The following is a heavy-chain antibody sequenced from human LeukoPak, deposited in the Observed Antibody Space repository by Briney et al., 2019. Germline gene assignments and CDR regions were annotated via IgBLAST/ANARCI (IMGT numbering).Heavy chain of an antibody. V-gene: IGHV3-7*03. CDR2: MNQDGSEK. Sequence: GGSLRLSCAASGITVSRFWMRWVRQAPGKGLQWVANMNQDGSEKHSVDSAQGRFTISRDNAKNSLYLPMTRLRAEDTAVYYCASGGHLAYWGQGALVTVAS. D-gene: IGHD3-16*01. CDR1: GITVSRFW. J-gene: IGHJ4*02. CDR3: ASGGHLAY.